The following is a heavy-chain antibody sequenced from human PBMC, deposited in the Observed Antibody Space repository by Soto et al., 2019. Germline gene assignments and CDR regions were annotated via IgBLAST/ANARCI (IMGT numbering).Heavy chain of an antibody. CDR1: GGFVTSGSYY. J-gene: IGHJ3*02. Sequence: QLQLQQWGAGLLKPSETLSLTCAVYGGFVTSGSYYWSWIRQPPGKGLEWIGEMSHSGGTHFKPSLKSRVTISVDTSKNQFTLKMSSVTAADTALYYCALVERGTATTVVDAFDIWGPGTMVTVSS. V-gene: IGHV4-34*01. CDR2: MSHSGGT. CDR3: ALVERGTATTVVDAFDI. D-gene: IGHD1-1*01.